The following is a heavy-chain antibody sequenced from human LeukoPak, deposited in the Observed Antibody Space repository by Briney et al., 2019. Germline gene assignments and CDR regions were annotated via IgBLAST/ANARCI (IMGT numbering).Heavy chain of an antibody. J-gene: IGHJ4*02. CDR3: AKDPYYYGSGSYHNY. CDR2: ISGSGGST. D-gene: IGHD3-10*01. CDR1: GFTFSSYG. V-gene: IGHV3-23*01. Sequence: PGGTLRLSCAASGFTFSSYGMSWVRQAPGKGLEWVSAISGSGGSTYYADSVKGRFTISRDNSKNTLYLQMNSLRAEDTAVYYCAKDPYYYGSGSYHNYWGQGTLVTVSS.